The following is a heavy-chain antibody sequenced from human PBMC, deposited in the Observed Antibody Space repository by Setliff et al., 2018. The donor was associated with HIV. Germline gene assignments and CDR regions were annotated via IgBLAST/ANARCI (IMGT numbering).Heavy chain of an antibody. V-gene: IGHV1-69*06. CDR3: ARGRASGSANSG. D-gene: IGHD7-27*01. CDR2: IIPIFGTA. CDR1: GDTLSSYA. Sequence: GASVKVSCKTSGDTLSSYAITWVRQAPGQGLEWMGRIIPIFGTADYAQKFQGRVTLTADKSTSIAYVELNSLRSEDTAVYYCARGRASGSANSGWGQGTLVTVSS. J-gene: IGHJ4*02.